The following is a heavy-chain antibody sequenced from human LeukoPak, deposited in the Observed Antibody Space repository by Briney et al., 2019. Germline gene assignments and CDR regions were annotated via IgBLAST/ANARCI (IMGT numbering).Heavy chain of an antibody. J-gene: IGHJ4*02. CDR2: ISWNSGSI. Sequence: PGRSLRLSCAASGFTFDDYAMHWARQAPGKGLEWVSGISWNSGSIGYADSVKGRFTISRDNAKNSLYLQMNSLRAEDTALCYCAKGKDPGIAVAVDYWGQGTLVTVSS. D-gene: IGHD6-19*01. CDR3: AKGKDPGIAVAVDY. CDR1: GFTFDDYA. V-gene: IGHV3-9*01.